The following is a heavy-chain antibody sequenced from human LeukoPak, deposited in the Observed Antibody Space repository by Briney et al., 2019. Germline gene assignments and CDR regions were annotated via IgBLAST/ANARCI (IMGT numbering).Heavy chain of an antibody. CDR3: AGELYYYDSSGYYTHFDY. V-gene: IGHV4-4*07. D-gene: IGHD3-22*01. CDR2: IYTRGST. J-gene: IGHJ4*02. Sequence: PSETLSLTCTVSGGSISCYYWRWIRQPAGKGLEWIGRIYTRGSTNYNPSLKSRATTAVDTSNHQSSLRLSSVTAADTAVYYCAGELYYYDSSGYYTHFDYWGQGTLVTVSS. CDR1: GGSISCYY.